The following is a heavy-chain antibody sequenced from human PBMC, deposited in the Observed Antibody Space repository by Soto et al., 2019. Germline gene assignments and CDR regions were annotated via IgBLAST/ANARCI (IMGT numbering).Heavy chain of an antibody. V-gene: IGHV3-15*01. CDR2: IKSKTDGGTT. CDR1: GVTFSNAW. CDR3: TTGGIVGANIFDY. D-gene: IGHD1-26*01. J-gene: IGHJ4*02. Sequence: GGSLRLSCAASGVTFSNAWMSWVRQAPGKGLEWVGRIKSKTDGGTTDYAAPVKGRFTISRDDSKNTLYLQMNSLKTEDTAVYYCTTGGIVGANIFDYWGQGTLVTVSS.